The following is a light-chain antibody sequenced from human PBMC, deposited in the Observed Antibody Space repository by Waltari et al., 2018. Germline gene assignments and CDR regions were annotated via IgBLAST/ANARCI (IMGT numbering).Light chain of an antibody. J-gene: IGLJ3*02. CDR2: VNSDGSH. CDR1: RGHSGNA. Sequence: QIVLTQPPSASASLGASVKLTCILSRGHSGNAIVCHQQQPTKGPRYLMHVNSDGSHTKGDGIPDRFSVSSSGTEHYLIISSLRSDDEGDYYCQSWGTGVMVFGGGTRLTVL. V-gene: IGLV4-69*02. CDR3: QSWGTGVMV.